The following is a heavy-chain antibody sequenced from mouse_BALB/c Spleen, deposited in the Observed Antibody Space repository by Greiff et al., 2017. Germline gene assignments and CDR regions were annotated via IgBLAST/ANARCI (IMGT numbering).Heavy chain of an antibody. CDR3: VRDPYAMDY. CDR2: IWTGGGT. V-gene: IGHV2-9-2*01. CDR1: GFSLTSYD. Sequence: VQVVESGPGLVAPSQSLSITCTVSGFSLTSYDISWIRQPPGKGLEWLGVIWTGGGTNYNSAFMSRLSISKDNSKSQVFLKMNSLQTDDTAIYYCVRDPYAMDYWGQGTSVTVSS. J-gene: IGHJ4*01.